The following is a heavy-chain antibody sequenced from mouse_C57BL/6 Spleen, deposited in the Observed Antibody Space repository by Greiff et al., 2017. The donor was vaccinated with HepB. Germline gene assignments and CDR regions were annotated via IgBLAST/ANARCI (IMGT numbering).Heavy chain of an antibody. Sequence: QVQLKESGAELVKPGASVKMSCKASGYTFTSYWITWVKQRPGQGLEWIGDIYPGSGSTNYNEKFKSKATLTVDTSSSTAYMQLSSLTSEDSAVYYCAREGVTTPAYWGQGTLVTVSA. CDR3: AREGVTTPAY. J-gene: IGHJ3*01. CDR1: GYTFTSYW. V-gene: IGHV1-55*01. D-gene: IGHD2-2*01. CDR2: IYPGSGST.